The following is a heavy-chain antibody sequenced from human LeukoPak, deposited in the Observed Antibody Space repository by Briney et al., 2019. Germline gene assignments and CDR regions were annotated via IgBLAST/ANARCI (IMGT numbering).Heavy chain of an antibody. D-gene: IGHD1-26*01. Sequence: PGRSLRLSCAASGFTFESYGMHWVRQAPGKGLEWVAVISYDGSNKYYADSVKGRFTISRDNSRNTLYLQMNSLRAEDTAVYYCAKAHSGSSFGDYWGQGTLVTVSS. CDR3: AKAHSGSSFGDY. J-gene: IGHJ4*02. CDR2: ISYDGSNK. CDR1: GFTFESYG. V-gene: IGHV3-30*18.